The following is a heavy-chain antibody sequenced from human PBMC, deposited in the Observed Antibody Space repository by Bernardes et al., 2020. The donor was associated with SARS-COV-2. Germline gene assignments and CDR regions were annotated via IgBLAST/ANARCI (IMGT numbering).Heavy chain of an antibody. CDR2: INSDGSTT. CDR3: AVATNSYYGMDV. J-gene: IGHJ6*02. CDR1: GFIFSSYC. Sequence: GGSLRLSCAASGFIFSSYCMHWVRQAPGKGLVWVSRINSDGSTTSYADSVKGRFTISRDNAKNTLYLQMNSLRAEDTAVYYCAVATNSYYGMDVWGQGTTVTVSS. V-gene: IGHV3-74*01. D-gene: IGHD5-12*01.